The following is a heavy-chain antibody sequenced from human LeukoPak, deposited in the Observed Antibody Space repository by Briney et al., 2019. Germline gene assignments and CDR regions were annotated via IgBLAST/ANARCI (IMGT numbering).Heavy chain of an antibody. Sequence: SETLSLTCTVSGGSISSSSYYWGWIRQPPGKGLEWIGSIYYSGSTYYNPSLKSRVTISVDTSKNQFSLKLSSVTAADTAVYYCARGGYSGYDDWGQGTLVTVSS. V-gene: IGHV4-39*07. J-gene: IGHJ4*02. CDR1: GGSISSSSYY. CDR2: IYYSGST. D-gene: IGHD5-12*01. CDR3: ARGGYSGYDD.